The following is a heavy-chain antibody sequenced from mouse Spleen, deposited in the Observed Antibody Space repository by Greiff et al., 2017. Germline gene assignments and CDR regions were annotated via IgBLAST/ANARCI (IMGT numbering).Heavy chain of an antibody. CDR2: INYDGSST. D-gene: IGHD1-1*01. J-gene: IGHJ4*01. CDR1: GFTFSDYY. Sequence: EVHLVESEGGLVQPGSSMKLSCTASGFTFSDYYMAWVRQVPEKGLEWVANINYDGSSTYYLDSLKSRFIISRDNAKNILYLQMSSLKSEDTATYYCARDRPLYYYGSSYRAMDYWGQGTSVTVSS. CDR3: ARDRPLYYYGSSYRAMDY. V-gene: IGHV5-16*01.